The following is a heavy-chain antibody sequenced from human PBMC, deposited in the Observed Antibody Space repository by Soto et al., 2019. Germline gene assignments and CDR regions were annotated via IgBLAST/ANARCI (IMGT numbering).Heavy chain of an antibody. V-gene: IGHV4-30-4*01. CDR3: ARETITMVRGVIENWFDP. Sequence: QVQLQESGPGLVKPSQTLSLTCTVSGGSISSGDYYWSWIRQPPGKGLEWIGYIYYSGSTYYNPSLTSRVTISVDTSKNQFSLKLSSVTAADTAVYYCARETITMVRGVIENWFDPWGQGTLVTVSS. D-gene: IGHD3-10*01. J-gene: IGHJ5*02. CDR1: GGSISSGDYY. CDR2: IYYSGST.